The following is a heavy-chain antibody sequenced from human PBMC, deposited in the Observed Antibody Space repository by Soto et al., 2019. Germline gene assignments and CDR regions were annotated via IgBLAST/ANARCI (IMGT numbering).Heavy chain of an antibody. CDR2: INPNSGGT. V-gene: IGHV1-2*04. CDR1: GYTFTGYY. CDR3: ARDRMAARSLDYYYYYGMDV. Sequence: QVQLVQSGAEVKKPGASVKVSCKASGYTFTGYYMHWVRQAPGQGLEWMGWINPNSGGTNYAQKFQGWVTMTRDTSISTAYMELSRLRSDDTAVYYCARDRMAARSLDYYYYYGMDVWGQGTTVTVSS. J-gene: IGHJ6*02. D-gene: IGHD6-6*01.